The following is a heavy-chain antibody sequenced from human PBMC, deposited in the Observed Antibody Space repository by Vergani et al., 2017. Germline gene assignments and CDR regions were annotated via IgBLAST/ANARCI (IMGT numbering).Heavy chain of an antibody. CDR2: ISSSGSTI. Sequence: EVQLVESGGGLVQPGGSLRLSCAASGFTFSSYEMNWVRQAPGKGLEWVSYISSSGSTIYYADSVKGRFPISRDNAKNSLYLQMNSLRAEDTAVYYCASQSGDYGDYEAAFDIWGQGTMVTVSS. CDR1: GFTFSSYE. D-gene: IGHD4-17*01. CDR3: ASQSGDYGDYEAAFDI. V-gene: IGHV3-48*03. J-gene: IGHJ3*02.